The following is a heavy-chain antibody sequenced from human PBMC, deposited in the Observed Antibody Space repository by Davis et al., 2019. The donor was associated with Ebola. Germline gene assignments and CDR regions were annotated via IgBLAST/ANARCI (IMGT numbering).Heavy chain of an antibody. CDR3: ARTSIVGTTTTASDI. V-gene: IGHV1-2*06. D-gene: IGHD1-26*01. CDR1: GYTFTNYY. J-gene: IGHJ3*02. Sequence: AASVKVSCKASGYTFTNYYMHWVRQAPGQGLEWMGRINPNSGGTNYAQKFQGRVTMTRDTSISTAYMELSRLRSDDTAVYFCARTSIVGTTTTASDIWGQGTKVTVSS. CDR2: INPNSGGT.